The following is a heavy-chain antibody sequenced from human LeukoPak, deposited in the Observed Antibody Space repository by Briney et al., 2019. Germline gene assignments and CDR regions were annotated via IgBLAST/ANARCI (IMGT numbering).Heavy chain of an antibody. CDR2: IYYSGST. CDR3: ARDSSMVRGVTLDYYGMDV. CDR1: GGSISSGDYY. V-gene: IGHV4-31*03. Sequence: SQTLSLTCTVSGGSISSGDYYWSWIRQYPGKGLEWIGYIYYSGSTYYNPSLKSRVTISVDTSKNQFSLKLSSVTAADTAVYYCARDSSMVRGVTLDYYGMDVWGQGTTVTVSS. J-gene: IGHJ6*02. D-gene: IGHD3-10*01.